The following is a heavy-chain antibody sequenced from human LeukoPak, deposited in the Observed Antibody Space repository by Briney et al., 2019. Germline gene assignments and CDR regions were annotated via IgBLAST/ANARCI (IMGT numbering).Heavy chain of an antibody. CDR1: GGSISSGGYS. D-gene: IGHD3-3*01. CDR3: ASQYYDFWSGLLANNWFDP. Sequence: SETLSLTCAVSGGSISSGGYSWSWIRQPPGKGLEWIGEINHSGSTNYNPSLKSRVTISVDTSKNQFSLKLSSVTAADTAVYYCASQYYDFWSGLLANNWFDPWGQGTLVTVSS. J-gene: IGHJ5*02. V-gene: IGHV4-34*01. CDR2: INHSGST.